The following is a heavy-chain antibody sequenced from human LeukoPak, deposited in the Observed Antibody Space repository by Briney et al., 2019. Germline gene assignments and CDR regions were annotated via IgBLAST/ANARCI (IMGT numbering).Heavy chain of an antibody. V-gene: IGHV4-4*07. D-gene: IGHD1/OR15-1a*01. Sequence: SETLSLTCTVSGGSTSSYYWSWIRQPAGKGLEWIGRIYTSGSTNYNPSLKSRVTMSVDTSKSQFSLKLSSVTAADTAVYYCARDVTGTTYYYYYMDVWGKGTTVTVSS. CDR3: ARDVTGTTYYYYYMDV. J-gene: IGHJ6*03. CDR2: IYTSGST. CDR1: GGSTSSYY.